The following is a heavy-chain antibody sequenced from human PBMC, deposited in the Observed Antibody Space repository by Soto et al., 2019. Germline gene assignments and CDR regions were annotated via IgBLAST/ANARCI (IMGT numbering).Heavy chain of an antibody. CDR2: IWYDGSNK. CDR1: GFTFSSYG. V-gene: IGHV3-33*01. J-gene: IGHJ4*02. Sequence: PGGSLRLSCAASGFTFSSYGMHWVRQAPGKGLEWVAVIWYDGSNKYYADSVKGRFTISRDNSKNTLYLQMNSLRAEDTAVYYCARGGIVLVPAASSPSFDATPQYYFDYWGQGTLVTVSS. D-gene: IGHD2-2*01. CDR3: ARGGIVLVPAASSPSFDATPQYYFDY.